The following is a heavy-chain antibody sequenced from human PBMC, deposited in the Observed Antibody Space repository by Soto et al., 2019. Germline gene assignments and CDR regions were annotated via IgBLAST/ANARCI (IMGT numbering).Heavy chain of an antibody. V-gene: IGHV4-30-2*01. CDR1: GGSISSGGYS. CDR2: IYHSGST. J-gene: IGHJ6*02. CDR3: ARGSTIFGVAHDGYYGMDV. D-gene: IGHD3-3*01. Sequence: SETLSLTCAVSGGSISSGGYSWSWIRQPPGKGLEWIGYIYHSGSTYYNPSLKSRVTISVDRSKNQFSLKLSSVTAADTAMYYCARGSTIFGVAHDGYYGMDVWGQGTTVTVSS.